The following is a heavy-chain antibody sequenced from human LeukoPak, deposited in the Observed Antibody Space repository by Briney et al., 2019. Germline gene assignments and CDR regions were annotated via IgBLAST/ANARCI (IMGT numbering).Heavy chain of an antibody. Sequence: SVKVSCKASGGTFSSYAISWVRQAPGQELEWMGRIIPILGIANYAQKFQGRVTITAEKSTSTAYMELSSLRSEDTAVYYCATADYDSSGYYDYWGQGTLVTVSS. D-gene: IGHD3-22*01. CDR3: ATADYDSSGYYDY. CDR2: IIPILGIA. J-gene: IGHJ4*02. V-gene: IGHV1-69*04. CDR1: GGTFSSYA.